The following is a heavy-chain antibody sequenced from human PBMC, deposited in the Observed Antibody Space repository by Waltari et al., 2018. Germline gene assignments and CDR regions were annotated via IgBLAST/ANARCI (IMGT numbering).Heavy chain of an antibody. CDR1: GFTFSSYS. Sequence: EVQLVESGGGLVKPGGSLRLSCAASGFTFSSYSMNWVRQAPGKGLEWVSSISSSSSYIYYADSVKGRFTISRDNAKNSLYLQMNSLRAEDTAVYYCARALGRTGFGELIDYWGQGTLVTVSS. J-gene: IGHJ4*02. CDR3: ARALGRTGFGELIDY. D-gene: IGHD3-10*01. CDR2: ISSSSSYI. V-gene: IGHV3-21*01.